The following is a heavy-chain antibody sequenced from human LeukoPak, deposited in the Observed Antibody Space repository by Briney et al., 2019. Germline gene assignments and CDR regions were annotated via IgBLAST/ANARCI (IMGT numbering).Heavy chain of an antibody. J-gene: IGHJ4*02. CDR1: AFIFSGHW. D-gene: IGHD6-13*01. Sequence: GGSLRLSCEGSAFIFSGHWMNWVRQTPGKGLEWVANIRQDGDTKYYVDSVKGRFTISRDNAMNSLYLQMNSLRAEDTAIYYCARSLPYGTTWYGRSDFWGQGTLVTVSS. CDR3: ARSLPYGTTWYGRSDF. CDR2: IRQDGDTK. V-gene: IGHV3-7*03.